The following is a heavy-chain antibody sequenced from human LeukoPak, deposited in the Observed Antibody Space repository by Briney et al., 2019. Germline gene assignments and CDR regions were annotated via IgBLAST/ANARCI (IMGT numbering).Heavy chain of an antibody. CDR1: GYTFTSYG. J-gene: IGHJ4*02. Sequence: GASVKVSCKASGYTFTSYGISWVRQAPGQGLEWMGWISAYNGNTNYAQKLQGRVTMTRNTSISTAYMELSSLRSEDTAVYYCAASGGRVTFGYWGQGTLVTVSS. CDR2: ISAYNGNT. V-gene: IGHV1-18*01. D-gene: IGHD3-16*01. CDR3: AASGGRVTFGY.